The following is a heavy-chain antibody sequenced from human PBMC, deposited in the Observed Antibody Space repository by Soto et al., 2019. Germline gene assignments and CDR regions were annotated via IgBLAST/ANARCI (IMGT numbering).Heavy chain of an antibody. V-gene: IGHV3-21*01. CDR3: ARDGSGWSRSP. CDR1: GFTFSAYS. J-gene: IGHJ5*02. Sequence: GGSLRLSCAASGFTFSAYSMSWLRQAPGKGLDWVSTISTTYKIYYTDSVNGRFTISRDNAQNSLYLEMNSLRVEDTAVYYCARDGSGWSRSPWGQATLVTVSS. D-gene: IGHD6-19*01. CDR2: ISTTYKI.